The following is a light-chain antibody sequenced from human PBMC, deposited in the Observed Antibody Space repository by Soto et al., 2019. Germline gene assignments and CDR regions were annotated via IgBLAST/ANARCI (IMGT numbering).Light chain of an antibody. V-gene: IGLV1-51*01. Sequence: QSVLTQPPSVSAAPGQKVTISCSGSSSYIGNNYVSWYQQLPGTAPKLLIYDNNKRPSGIPDRFSGSKSGTSATLGITGLQTGDEADYYCGTWDSSLSALVFGGGTKLTVL. CDR2: DNN. J-gene: IGLJ2*01. CDR3: GTWDSSLSALV. CDR1: SSYIGNNY.